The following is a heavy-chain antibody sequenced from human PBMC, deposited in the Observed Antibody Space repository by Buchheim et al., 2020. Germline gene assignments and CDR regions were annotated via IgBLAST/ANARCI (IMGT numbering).Heavy chain of an antibody. CDR3: ARVSYCSSTSCYYRALYYFDY. CDR1: GGSISSGDYY. J-gene: IGHJ4*02. Sequence: QVQLQESGPGLVKPSQTLSLTCTVSGGSISSGDYYWSWIRQPPGKGLEWIGYIYYSGSTYYNPSLKSRVTISVDTSKNQFSLKLSSVTAADTAVYYCARVSYCSSTSCYYRALYYFDYWGQGTL. CDR2: IYYSGST. V-gene: IGHV4-30-4*01. D-gene: IGHD2-2*01.